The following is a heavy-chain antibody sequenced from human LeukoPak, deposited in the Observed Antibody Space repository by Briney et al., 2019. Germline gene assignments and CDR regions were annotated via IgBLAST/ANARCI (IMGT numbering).Heavy chain of an antibody. D-gene: IGHD4-23*01. V-gene: IGHV4-59*11. Sequence: SETLSLTCTVSGGSISSHCWSWIRQPPGKGREWIGYIYYRGSTNYNPSLKSRVTISVATSTNQFSLTLSSVTAADTAVYYCARGLLRWSHYYYSSMDVWGKGTTVTVSS. CDR2: IYYRGST. CDR1: GGSISSHC. CDR3: ARGLLRWSHYYYSSMDV. J-gene: IGHJ6*03.